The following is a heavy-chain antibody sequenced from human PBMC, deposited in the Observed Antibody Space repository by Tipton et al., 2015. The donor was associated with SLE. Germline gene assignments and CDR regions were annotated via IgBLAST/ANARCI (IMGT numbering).Heavy chain of an antibody. CDR2: MYYSGST. D-gene: IGHD3-10*01. CDR3: ARDLSGEFDF. Sequence: TLSLTCTVSGGSISRSNYYWSWIRQPPGKGLEWIGYMYYSGSTTYNPSLKSRVTISIDTSKNQFSLKLNTVTAADTAVYYCARDLSGEFDFWGQGTLVTVSS. V-gene: IGHV4-61*01. J-gene: IGHJ4*02. CDR1: GGSISRSNYY.